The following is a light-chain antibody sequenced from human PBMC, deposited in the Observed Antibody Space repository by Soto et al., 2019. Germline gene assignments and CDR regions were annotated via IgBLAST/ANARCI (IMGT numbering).Light chain of an antibody. CDR3: SSYTISSPLAV. V-gene: IGLV2-14*01. CDR1: SSDVGGYNY. CDR2: EVS. J-gene: IGLJ3*02. Sequence: QSALTQPASGYGSPVQSITISRTGTSSDVGGYNYVSWYQQHPGKAPKLMIYEVSNRPSGVSNRFSGSKSGNTASLTISGLQAEDEADYYCSSYTISSPLAVFGGGTKLTV.